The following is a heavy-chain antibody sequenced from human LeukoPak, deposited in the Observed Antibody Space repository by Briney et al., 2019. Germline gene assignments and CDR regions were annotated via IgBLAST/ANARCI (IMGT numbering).Heavy chain of an antibody. CDR2: ISYDGSNK. V-gene: IGHV3-30*18. J-gene: IGHJ4*02. D-gene: IGHD6-13*01. CDR3: AKDWISEGIADHYFDY. Sequence: GGSLRLSCAASGLTFSSYGMHWVRQAPGKGLEWVAVISYDGSNKYYADSVKGRFTISRDNSKNTLYLQMNSLRAEDTAVYYCAKDWISEGIADHYFDYWGQGTLVTVSS. CDR1: GLTFSSYG.